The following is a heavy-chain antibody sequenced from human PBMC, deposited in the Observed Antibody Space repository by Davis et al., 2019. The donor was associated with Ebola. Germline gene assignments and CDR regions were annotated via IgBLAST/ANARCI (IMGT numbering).Heavy chain of an antibody. CDR2: IYYSGST. D-gene: IGHD4-17*01. V-gene: IGHV4-61*01. Sequence: MPSETLSLTCTASGGSVSSGSYYWSWIRQPPGKGLEWIGYIYYSGSTNYNPSLKSRVTISVDTSKNQFSLKLSSVTAADTAVYYCARGDYGDLSFDYWGQGTLVTVSS. CDR1: GGSVSSGSYY. CDR3: ARGDYGDLSFDY. J-gene: IGHJ4*02.